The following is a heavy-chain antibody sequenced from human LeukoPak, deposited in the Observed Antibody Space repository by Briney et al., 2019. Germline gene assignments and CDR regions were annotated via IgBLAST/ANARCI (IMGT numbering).Heavy chain of an antibody. CDR2: ISSSSSYT. CDR1: GFTFSDYY. Sequence: PGGSLRLSCAASGFTFSDYYMSWIRRAPGKGLEWVSYISSSSSYTNYADSVKGRFTISRDNAKNSLYLQMNSLRAEDTAVYYCARYDSSMGWFDPWGQGTLVTVSS. CDR3: ARYDSSMGWFDP. D-gene: IGHD6-13*01. J-gene: IGHJ5*02. V-gene: IGHV3-11*06.